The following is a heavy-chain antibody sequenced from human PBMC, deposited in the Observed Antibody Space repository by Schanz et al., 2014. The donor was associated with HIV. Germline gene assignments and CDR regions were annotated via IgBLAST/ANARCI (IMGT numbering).Heavy chain of an antibody. CDR2: MWYDESHK. CDR3: ARETSGFSTSWPPRYHYYGMDV. CDR1: GFTFNSSG. Sequence: QVQLVESGGGVVQPGRSLRLSCTASGFTFNSSGMHWVRQAPGKGLEWVAAMWYDESHKGYADSVKGRFTISRDNSKNTLYLEMNSLRPEDTAVYYCARETSGFSTSWPPRYHYYGMDVWGQGTTVTVSS. D-gene: IGHD6-13*01. V-gene: IGHV3-33*01. J-gene: IGHJ6*02.